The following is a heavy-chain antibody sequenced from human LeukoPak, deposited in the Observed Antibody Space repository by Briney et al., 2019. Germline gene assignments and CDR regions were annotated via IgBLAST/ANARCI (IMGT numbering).Heavy chain of an antibody. D-gene: IGHD5-18*01. CDR1: GYTFTSYD. CDR2: MNPNSGNT. CDR3: ARGLSRYSYGSYWYSDL. V-gene: IGHV1-8*01. J-gene: IGHJ2*01. Sequence: ASVKVSCKASGYTFTSYDINWVRQATGQGLEWMGWMNPNSGNTGYAQKFQGRVTMIRNTSISTAYMELRSLRSEDTAVYYCARGLSRYSYGSYWYSDLWGRGTLVTVSS.